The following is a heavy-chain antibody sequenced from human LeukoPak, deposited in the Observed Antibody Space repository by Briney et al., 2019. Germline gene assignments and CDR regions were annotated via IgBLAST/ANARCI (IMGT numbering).Heavy chain of an antibody. D-gene: IGHD5-18*01. CDR2: ITSGGST. Sequence: GGSLRLSCAASGFTFSNDVMRWVRQAPGKGLEWVSSITSGGSTYYADSVKGRFTISRDNSENTLYLQMNSLRAEDTAVYYCARHDTAMATDYGMDVWGQGTTVTVSS. CDR3: ARHDTAMATDYGMDV. V-gene: IGHV3-23*01. CDR1: GFTFSNDV. J-gene: IGHJ6*02.